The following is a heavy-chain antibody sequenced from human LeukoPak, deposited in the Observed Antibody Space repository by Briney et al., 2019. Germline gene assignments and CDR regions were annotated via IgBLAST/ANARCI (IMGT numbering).Heavy chain of an antibody. Sequence: SVSFIYYADSVKGRFTISRDNANNSLYLQMNSLRAEDTAVYYCARTNIVAAGWGYYFDYWG. V-gene: IGHV3-48*03. CDR3: ARTNIVAAGWGYYFDY. CDR2: SVSFI. J-gene: IGHJ4*01. D-gene: IGHD6-13*01.